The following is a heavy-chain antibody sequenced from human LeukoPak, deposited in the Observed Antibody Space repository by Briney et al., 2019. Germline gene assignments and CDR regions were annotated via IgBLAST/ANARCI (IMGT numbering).Heavy chain of an antibody. CDR2: ISSKAYRGTT. J-gene: IGHJ6*02. CDR3: TRGPIQLWPHNGMDV. CDR1: GFTFGDHA. D-gene: IGHD5-18*01. Sequence: QPGRSLRLSCTASGFTFGDHAMSWVRQAPGKVLEWVGFISSKAYRGTTEYAASVKGRFTISRDDSKSIAYLQMNSLKTEDTAVYYCTRGPIQLWPHNGMDVWGQGTTVIVSS. V-gene: IGHV3-49*04.